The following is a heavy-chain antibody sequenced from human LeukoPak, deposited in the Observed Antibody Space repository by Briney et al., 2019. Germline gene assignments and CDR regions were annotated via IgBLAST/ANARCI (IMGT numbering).Heavy chain of an antibody. CDR3: ARERVWRYCGGDSCGWFDP. J-gene: IGHJ5*02. D-gene: IGHD2-21*02. CDR2: IYTSGST. Sequence: PSETLSLTCTVSGGSISSGSYYWSWIRQPAGKGLEWIGRIYTSGSTNYNPSLKSRVTMSVDTSKNQFSLKLSSVTAADTAVYYCARERVWRYCGGDSCGWFDPWGQGTLVTVSS. CDR1: GGSISSGSYY. V-gene: IGHV4-61*02.